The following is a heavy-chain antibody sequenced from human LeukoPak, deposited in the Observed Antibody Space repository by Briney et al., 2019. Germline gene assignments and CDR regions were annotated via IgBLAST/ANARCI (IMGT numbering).Heavy chain of an antibody. Sequence: VASVKVSCKASGYTFTSYDINWVRQATGQGLEWMGWMNPNSGNTGYAQKFQGRVTMTRNTSISTAYMELSSLRSEDTAVYYCAGANHSGSYLRLPYGMDVWGQGTTVTVSS. J-gene: IGHJ6*02. D-gene: IGHD1-26*01. V-gene: IGHV1-8*01. CDR1: GYTFTSYD. CDR3: AGANHSGSYLRLPYGMDV. CDR2: MNPNSGNT.